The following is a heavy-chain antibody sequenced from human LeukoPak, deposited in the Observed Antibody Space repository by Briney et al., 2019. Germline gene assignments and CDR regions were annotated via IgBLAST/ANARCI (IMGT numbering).Heavy chain of an antibody. D-gene: IGHD2-15*01. Sequence: QPGRSLRLSCAASGFTFDDYAMHWVRHAPGKGLEWVSGISWNSGSIVYADSVKGRFTISRDNAKNSLYLQMNSLRAEETAVYYCARGGYCSGGSCYFPFDYWGQGTLVTVSS. J-gene: IGHJ4*02. V-gene: IGHV3-9*01. CDR3: ARGGYCSGGSCYFPFDY. CDR2: ISWNSGSI. CDR1: GFTFDDYA.